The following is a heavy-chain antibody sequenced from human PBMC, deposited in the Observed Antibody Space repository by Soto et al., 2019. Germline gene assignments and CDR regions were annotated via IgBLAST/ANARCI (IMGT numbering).Heavy chain of an antibody. D-gene: IGHD3-22*01. CDR1: GFTFSSYG. Sequence: PGGSLRLCCATSGFTFSSYGMHWFRHALGRGLEWVAGISYDGRSKDLLDSVRGRFTISRDNSENILYLQMNSLRVEDTALYYCAKDRTPPAYYYDNSGLAHWGQGT. CDR3: AKDRTPPAYYYDNSGLAH. V-gene: IGHV3-30*18. J-gene: IGHJ5*02. CDR2: ISYDGRSK.